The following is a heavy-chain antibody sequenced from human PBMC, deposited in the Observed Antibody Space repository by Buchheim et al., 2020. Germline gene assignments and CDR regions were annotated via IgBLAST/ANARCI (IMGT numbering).Heavy chain of an antibody. CDR1: GFTFSSYS. CDR3: ARGLPGGAVEA. V-gene: IGHV3-21*01. CDR2: ISSSSYI. D-gene: IGHD3-16*01. Sequence: EVQLVESGGGLVKPGGSLRLSCAASGFTFSSYSMNWVRQAPGKGLEWVSSISSSSYIYYGDSVKGRLTISRDNAKNSIYRQMNSLRAEDTAVYYCARGLPGGAVEAWGQGTL. J-gene: IGHJ5*02.